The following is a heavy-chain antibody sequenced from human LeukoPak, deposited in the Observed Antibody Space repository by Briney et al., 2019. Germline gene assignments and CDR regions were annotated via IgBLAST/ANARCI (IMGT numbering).Heavy chain of an antibody. Sequence: GGSLRLSCAASGFTFGTYWMSWVRQAPGKGLEWVANIKQDGSEKYYVDSVKGRFTISRDNAKSSLYLQMNSLRAEDTAVYYCARDIFGGTYYYDSSGSKGYFDYWGQGTLVTVSS. D-gene: IGHD3-22*01. V-gene: IGHV3-7*01. J-gene: IGHJ4*02. CDR2: IKQDGSEK. CDR1: GFTFGTYW. CDR3: ARDIFGGTYYYDSSGSKGYFDY.